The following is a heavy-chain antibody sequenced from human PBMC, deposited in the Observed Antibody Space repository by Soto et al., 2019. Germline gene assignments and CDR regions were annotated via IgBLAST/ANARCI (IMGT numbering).Heavy chain of an antibody. CDR1: GYSFTSYW. J-gene: IGHJ3*02. Sequence: EVQLVQSGAEVKKPGESLKISCKGSGYSFTSYWIGWVRQMPGKGLEWMGIIYPGDSDTRYSPSFQGQVTISADKSISTAYLQWSGLKVSDTGMYYCGRQQLVVWGALDIWGQGTMVAVSS. V-gene: IGHV5-51*01. CDR3: GRQQLVVWGALDI. CDR2: IYPGDSDT. D-gene: IGHD6-13*01.